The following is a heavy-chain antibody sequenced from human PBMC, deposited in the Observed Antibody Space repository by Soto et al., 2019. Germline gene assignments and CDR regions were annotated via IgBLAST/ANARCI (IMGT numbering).Heavy chain of an antibody. D-gene: IGHD1-26*01. J-gene: IGHJ1*01. V-gene: IGHV3-30*18. Sequence: QVQLVESGGGVVQPGRSLRLSCAASGFTFSSYGMHWVRQAPGKGLEWVAVISYDGSNKYYADSVKGRFTISRDNSKNTLYLQMNSLRAEDTAVYYCAKDSEIYGSYLEYFQHWGQGTLVTVSS. CDR3: AKDSEIYGSYLEYFQH. CDR2: ISYDGSNK. CDR1: GFTFSSYG.